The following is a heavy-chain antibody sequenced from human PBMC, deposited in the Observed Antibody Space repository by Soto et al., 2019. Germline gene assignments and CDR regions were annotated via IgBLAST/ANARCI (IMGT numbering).Heavy chain of an antibody. CDR1: GGTFSSNA. CDR2: IIPIFGTA. J-gene: IGHJ4*02. CDR3: AREPGVYTTDNLQLFDY. Sequence: QVQLVQSGAEVKKPGSSVKVSCKASGGTFSSNAISWVRQAPGQGLEWMGGIIPIFGTANYAQKFQGRVTITADESTSTAYMELSSLRSEDTAVYYCAREPGVYTTDNLQLFDYWGQGTLVTVSS. V-gene: IGHV1-69*01. D-gene: IGHD6-13*01.